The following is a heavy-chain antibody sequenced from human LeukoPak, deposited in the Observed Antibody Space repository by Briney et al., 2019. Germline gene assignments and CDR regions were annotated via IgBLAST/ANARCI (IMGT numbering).Heavy chain of an antibody. CDR2: IYPGDSDT. CDR1: GCLFISYW. J-gene: IGHJ4*02. V-gene: IGHV5-51*01. CDR3: ARRPLLTGKFDY. D-gene: IGHD3-9*01. Sequence: GGALKISFKGSGCLFISYWIGWVRRMPGKGLEGMGIIYPGDSDTRDSPSFQGQVTISADKSISTAYLQWSSLKASDTAMYYCARRPLLTGKFDYWGQGSLVTVSS.